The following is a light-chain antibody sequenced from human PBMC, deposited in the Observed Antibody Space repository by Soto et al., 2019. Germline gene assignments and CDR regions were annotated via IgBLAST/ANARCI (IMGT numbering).Light chain of an antibody. CDR2: DND. CDR3: EAWDSNLSGGV. V-gene: IGLV1-51*01. CDR1: RSNIGNNY. J-gene: IGLJ3*02. Sequence: QSLLTQPPSVSAAPGQKVTVSCSGSRSNIGNNYVSWYQHLPGTAPKLLIYDNDKRPSGIPDRFSASKSGTSATLDITGLQTGDEADYYCEAWDSNLSGGVFGGGTKLTV.